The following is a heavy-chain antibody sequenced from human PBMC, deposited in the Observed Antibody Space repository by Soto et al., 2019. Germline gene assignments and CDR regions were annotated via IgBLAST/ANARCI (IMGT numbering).Heavy chain of an antibody. CDR3: AEGGILQNVLPY. V-gene: IGHV3-30*18. CDR2: TSYDGSND. D-gene: IGHD2-21*01. CDR1: RFTFTYFG. Sequence: QLQLVESGGGVVQPGGSLRLSCAASRFTFTYFGVHWVRQAPGKGLEWVAVTSYDGSNDFYAGSVKGRFTSSSDYANNTFYLQMNSLRPEDTAVDYCAEGGILQNVLPYWGQGTLVTVSS. J-gene: IGHJ4*02.